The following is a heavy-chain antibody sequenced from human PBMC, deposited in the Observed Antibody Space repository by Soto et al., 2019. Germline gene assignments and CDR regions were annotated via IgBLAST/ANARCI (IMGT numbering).Heavy chain of an antibody. CDR3: AREVCGVDCSGGRSAFDI. CDR1: GGSISSGGYY. Sequence: QVQLQESGPGLVKPSQTLSLTCTVSGGSISSGGYYWSWIRQHPGKGLEWIGYIYYSGSTYYNPSLKRRVTISVDTSKKQFSLKLSSVTAADTAVYYCAREVCGVDCSGGRSAFDIWGQGTMVTVSS. J-gene: IGHJ3*02. D-gene: IGHD2-15*01. V-gene: IGHV4-31*03. CDR2: IYYSGST.